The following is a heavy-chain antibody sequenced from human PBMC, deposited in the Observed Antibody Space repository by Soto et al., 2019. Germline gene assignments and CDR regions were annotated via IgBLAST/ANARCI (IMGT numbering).Heavy chain of an antibody. CDR3: AKDFGSYCDRHAY. CDR1: AYTFTSYD. V-gene: IGHV1-8*01. J-gene: IGHJ4*01. CDR2: MNPNSGNT. Sequence: ASVKVSCKASAYTFTSYDINWVRQATGQGLEWMGWMNPNSGNTGYAQKFHGRVTMTRNTSTGTAYMELSSLRSEDTAVYYCAKDFGSYCDRHAYSGQGSVVTVSA. D-gene: IGHD1-26*01.